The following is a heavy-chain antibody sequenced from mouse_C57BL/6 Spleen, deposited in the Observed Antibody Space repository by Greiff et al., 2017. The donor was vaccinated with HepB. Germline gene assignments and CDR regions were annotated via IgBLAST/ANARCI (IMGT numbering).Heavy chain of an antibody. D-gene: IGHD1-1*01. J-gene: IGHJ3*01. CDR3: ARGLDYYGSSYAY. CDR1: GYTFTSYW. V-gene: IGHV1-55*01. Sequence: VQLQQPGAELVKPGASVKMSCKASGYTFTSYWITWVKQRPGQGLEWIGDIYPGSGSTNYNEKFKSKATLTVDTSSSTAYMQLSSLTSEDSAVYYCARGLDYYGSSYAYWGQGTLVTVSA. CDR2: IYPGSGST.